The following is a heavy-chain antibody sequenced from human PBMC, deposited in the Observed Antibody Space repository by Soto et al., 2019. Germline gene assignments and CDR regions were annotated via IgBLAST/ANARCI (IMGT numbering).Heavy chain of an antibody. CDR3: EKDQSDLYIGL. V-gene: IGHV3-23*01. J-gene: IGHJ2*01. CDR2: ISGSGGST. CDR1: GFTFSSYA. Sequence: EVQLLESGGGLVQPGGSLRLSCAASGFTFSSYAMSWVRQAPGKGLEWVSDISGSGGSTYYADSVKGRFTISRDNSKNTLYLQMNSLRAEDTAVYCCEKDQSDLYIGLWGRGTLVTVA.